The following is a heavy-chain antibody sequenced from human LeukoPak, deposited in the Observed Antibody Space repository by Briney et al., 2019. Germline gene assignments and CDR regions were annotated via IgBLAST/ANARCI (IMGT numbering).Heavy chain of an antibody. J-gene: IGHJ4*02. D-gene: IGHD4-17*01. CDR1: GGSISSGDYY. Sequence: SETLSLTCTVSGGSISSGDYYWTWIRQPPGKGLEWMGYIFYSGSMYYNPSLKSRLTISVDTSKNQFSLKLRSVTVADTAVYYCARQTTVISFDYWGQGALVTVSS. CDR3: ARQTTVISFDY. V-gene: IGHV4-30-4*01. CDR2: IFYSGSM.